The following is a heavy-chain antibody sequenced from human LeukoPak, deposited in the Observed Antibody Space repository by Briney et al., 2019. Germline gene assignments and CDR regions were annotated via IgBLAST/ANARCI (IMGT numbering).Heavy chain of an antibody. D-gene: IGHD3-22*01. CDR1: GYTFTGYY. J-gene: IGHJ5*02. CDR3: ARDLIGGANWFDP. CDR2: VNPSGGMT. Sequence: ASVKVSCKASGYTFTGYYIHWVRQAPGQGLEWMGAVNPSGGMTRYAQNFHGRVTVTRDMSTSTVYMELSSLRSDVTAVYFCARDLIGGANWFDPWGQGTLVTVSS. V-gene: IGHV1-46*01.